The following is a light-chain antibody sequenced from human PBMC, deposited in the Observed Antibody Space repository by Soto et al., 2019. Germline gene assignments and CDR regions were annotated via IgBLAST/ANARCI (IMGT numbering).Light chain of an antibody. V-gene: IGKV3-20*01. J-gene: IGKJ1*01. Sequence: EIVLTQSPGTLSLSPGERATLSCRARQSVSGSYLAWYQQKPGQSPRLLILDASSRATGIPDRFSGSGSGTDFTLTISRLEPEDFAVYYCQQYATRPWTFGQGTKVESK. CDR3: QQYATRPWT. CDR1: QSVSGSY. CDR2: DAS.